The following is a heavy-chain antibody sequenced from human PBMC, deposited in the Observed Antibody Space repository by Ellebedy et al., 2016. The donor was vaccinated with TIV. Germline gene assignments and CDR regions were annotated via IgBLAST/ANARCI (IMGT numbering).Heavy chain of an antibody. CDR2: IFSGGST. Sequence: SETLSLTCTVSGGSITNHYWSWIRQPPGKGLEWIGYIFSGGSTNYNPSLQSRVTISLDTSKNQFSLTLSAVSAADTAVYYCAREYSYVGPTDYWGQGILVTVSS. V-gene: IGHV4-59*11. J-gene: IGHJ4*02. CDR1: GGSITNHY. D-gene: IGHD5-18*01. CDR3: AREYSYVGPTDY.